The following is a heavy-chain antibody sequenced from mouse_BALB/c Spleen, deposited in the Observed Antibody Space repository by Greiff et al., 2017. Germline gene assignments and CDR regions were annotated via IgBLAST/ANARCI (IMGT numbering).Heavy chain of an antibody. J-gene: IGHJ2*01. CDR1: GFNIKDTY. Sequence: VHVKQSGAELVKPGASVKLSCTASGFNIKDTYMHWVKQRPEQGLEWIGRIDPANGNTKYDPKFQGKATITADTSSNTAYLQLSSLTSEDTAVYYCARRENYGGYWGQGTTLTVSS. V-gene: IGHV14-3*02. D-gene: IGHD1-1*01. CDR3: ARRENYGGY. CDR2: IDPANGNT.